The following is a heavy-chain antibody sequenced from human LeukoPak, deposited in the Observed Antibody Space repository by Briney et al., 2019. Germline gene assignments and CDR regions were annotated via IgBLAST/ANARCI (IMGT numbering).Heavy chain of an antibody. J-gene: IGHJ3*02. D-gene: IGHD1-20*01. CDR2: IYYSGST. CDR1: GGSISSYY. V-gene: IGHV4-59*01. CDR3: AREPYNWNDAGAFDI. Sequence: SETLSLTCTVSGGSISSYYWSWIRQPPGKGLEWIGYIYYSGSTNYNPSLKSRVTISVDTSKNQFSLKLSSVTAADTAVYYCAREPYNWNDAGAFDIWGQGTMVTVSS.